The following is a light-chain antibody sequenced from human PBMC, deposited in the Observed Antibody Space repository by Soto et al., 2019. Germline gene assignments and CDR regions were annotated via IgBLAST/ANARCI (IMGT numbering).Light chain of an antibody. V-gene: IGKV1-39*01. Sequence: DIQMTQSPSSLSASVGDRVTITCRASQSISSYLNWYQHKPGKAPKLLIYAASSLQSRVPSRFSGSGSGTDFTLTVSSLQPDDFATYYCQQSDSRPRTFGQGTKVEVQ. CDR1: QSISSY. CDR2: AAS. CDR3: QQSDSRPRT. J-gene: IGKJ1*01.